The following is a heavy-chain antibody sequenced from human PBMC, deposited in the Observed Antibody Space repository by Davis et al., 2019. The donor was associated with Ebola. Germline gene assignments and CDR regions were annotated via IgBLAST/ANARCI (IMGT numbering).Heavy chain of an antibody. CDR1: GYTFTSYA. Sequence: AASVKVSCKASGYTFTSYAMNWVRQAPGQGFEWMRWINTNTGNPTYAQGFTGRFVFSLDTSVSTAYLQISSLKAEDTAAYYCARDRALYRSSWYDYWGQGTLVTVSS. CDR2: INTNTGNP. V-gene: IGHV7-4-1*02. D-gene: IGHD6-13*01. J-gene: IGHJ4*02. CDR3: ARDRALYRSSWYDY.